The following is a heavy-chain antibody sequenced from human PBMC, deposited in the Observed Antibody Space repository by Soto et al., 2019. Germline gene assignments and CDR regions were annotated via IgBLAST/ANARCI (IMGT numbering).Heavy chain of an antibody. CDR1: GGSISSSSYY. V-gene: IGHV4-39*01. D-gene: IGHD5-12*01. CDR2: IYYSGYT. J-gene: IGHJ6*02. Sequence: SETLSLTCTVSGGSISSSSYYWGWIRQPPGKGLEWIGSIYYSGYTYYNPSLKSRVTISVDTSKNQFSLKLSSVTAADTAVYYCARDPSIVATTGTYYYYYGMDVWGQGTTVTVSS. CDR3: ARDPSIVATTGTYYYYYGMDV.